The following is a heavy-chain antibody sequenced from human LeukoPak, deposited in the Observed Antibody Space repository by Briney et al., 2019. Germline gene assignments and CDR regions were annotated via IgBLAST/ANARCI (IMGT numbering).Heavy chain of an antibody. J-gene: IGHJ4*02. Sequence: GGSLRLSCAASGFTFSSYAMGWVRQAPGKGLEWVSAISGSGGSTYYADSVKGRFTISRDNSKNTLYLQMNSLRAEDTAVYYCAKDLPWGNTVPYYFDYWGQGTLVTVSS. CDR1: GFTFSSYA. CDR2: ISGSGGST. CDR3: AKDLPWGNTVPYYFDY. V-gene: IGHV3-23*01. D-gene: IGHD3-16*01.